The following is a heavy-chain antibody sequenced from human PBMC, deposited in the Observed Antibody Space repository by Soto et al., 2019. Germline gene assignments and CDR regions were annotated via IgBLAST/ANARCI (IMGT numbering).Heavy chain of an antibody. D-gene: IGHD3-16*01. Sequence: GGSLRLSCAASGFTFSSYGMHWVRQAPGKGLEWVAVISYDGSNKYYADSVKGRFTISRDNSKNTLYLQMNSLRAEDTAVYYVAKYWGVADSDHDYWGQGTLVTVSS. J-gene: IGHJ4*02. CDR2: ISYDGSNK. CDR3: AKYWGVADSDHDY. CDR1: GFTFSSYG. V-gene: IGHV3-30*18.